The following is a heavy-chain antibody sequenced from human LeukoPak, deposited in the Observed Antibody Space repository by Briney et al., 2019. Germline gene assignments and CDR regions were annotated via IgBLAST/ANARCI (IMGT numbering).Heavy chain of an antibody. Sequence: GGSLRLSCAASGFTFSSYAMSWVRQAPGKGLEWVSAISGGGGSTYYADSVKGRFTISRDNSKNTLHLQMNSLRAEDTAVYYCAKSLRPLVPMSWFDPWGQGTLVTVSS. V-gene: IGHV3-23*01. J-gene: IGHJ5*02. CDR1: GFTFSSYA. CDR3: AKSLRPLVPMSWFDP. D-gene: IGHD3-10*02. CDR2: ISGGGGST.